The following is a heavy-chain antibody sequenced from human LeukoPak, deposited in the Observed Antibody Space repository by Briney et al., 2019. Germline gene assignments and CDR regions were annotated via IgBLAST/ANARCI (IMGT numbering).Heavy chain of an antibody. CDR3: ARDRRAVAGSGFDY. Sequence: ASVTVSFKASGYTFTSYGISWVRQAPGQGLEWMGWISAYNGNTNYAQKLQGRVTMTTDTSTSTAYMELRSLRSDDTAVYYCARDRRAVAGSGFDYWGQGTLVTVSS. V-gene: IGHV1-18*01. J-gene: IGHJ4*02. CDR2: ISAYNGNT. CDR1: GYTFTSYG. D-gene: IGHD6-19*01.